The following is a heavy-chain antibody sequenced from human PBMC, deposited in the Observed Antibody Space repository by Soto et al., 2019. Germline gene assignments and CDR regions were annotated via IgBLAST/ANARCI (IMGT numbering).Heavy chain of an antibody. CDR2: ISSSSSYI. J-gene: IGHJ4*02. Sequence: EVQLVESGGGLVKPGGSLRLSCAASGFTFSSYSMNWVRPAPGKGLELVSSISSSSSYIYYSDSVKGRFTISIDNAQNSLYLQMNSSRSEDTAVYYCARDAPTYCSGGSCWSCWGQGTLVTVSS. D-gene: IGHD2-15*01. V-gene: IGHV3-21*01. CDR3: ARDAPTYCSGGSCWSC. CDR1: GFTFSSYS.